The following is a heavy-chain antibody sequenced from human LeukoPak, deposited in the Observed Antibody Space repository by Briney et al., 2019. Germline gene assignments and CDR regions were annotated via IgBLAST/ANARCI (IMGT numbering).Heavy chain of an antibody. J-gene: IGHJ3*02. Sequence: PGGSLRLSCAASGFTFSSYSMNWVRQAPGKGLEWVSSISSGRSYTYYGDSVKGRFTISRDNTKKSLYLQMNSQRAEDTAVYYCARDDQGSSWYLGHSDAFDIWGQGTMVTVSS. D-gene: IGHD6-13*01. V-gene: IGHV3-21*01. CDR3: ARDDQGSSWYLGHSDAFDI. CDR1: GFTFSSYS. CDR2: ISSGRSYT.